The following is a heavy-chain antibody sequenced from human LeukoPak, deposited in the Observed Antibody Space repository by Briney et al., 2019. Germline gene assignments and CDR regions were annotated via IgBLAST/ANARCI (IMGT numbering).Heavy chain of an antibody. Sequence: GGSLRLSCAASGFTFSSYAMHWVRQDPGKGLEWVAVISYDGSNKYYADSVKGRFTISRDNSKNTLYLQMNSLRAEDTAVYYCARASVRGAHKTYNWFDPWGQGTLVTVSS. CDR2: ISYDGSNK. D-gene: IGHD3-10*01. CDR1: GFTFSSYA. J-gene: IGHJ5*02. V-gene: IGHV3-30*04. CDR3: ARASVRGAHKTYNWFDP.